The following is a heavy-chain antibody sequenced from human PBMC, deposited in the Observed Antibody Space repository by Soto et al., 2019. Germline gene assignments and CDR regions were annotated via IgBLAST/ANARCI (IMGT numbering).Heavy chain of an antibody. J-gene: IGHJ4*02. Sequence: GGSLRLSCAASGFTFSSYGMHWVRQAPGKGLEWVAVISYDGSNKYYADSVKGRFTISRDNSKNTLYLQMNSLRAEDTAVYYCAREKTLYYYDSSGYYDYWGQGTRVTVSS. V-gene: IGHV3-30*03. D-gene: IGHD3-22*01. CDR2: ISYDGSNK. CDR3: AREKTLYYYDSSGYYDY. CDR1: GFTFSSYG.